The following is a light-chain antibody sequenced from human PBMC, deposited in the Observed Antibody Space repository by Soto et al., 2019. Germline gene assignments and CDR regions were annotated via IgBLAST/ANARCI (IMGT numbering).Light chain of an antibody. Sequence: QSVLTQPRSVSRSPGQSVTISCPGTSSVVGGYNYVSWYQQHPGKAPKLMIYDVSKRPSGVPDRFSGSKSGNTASLTISGLQAEDEADYYCCSYAGSYFYVFGTGTKVTVL. J-gene: IGLJ1*01. V-gene: IGLV2-11*01. CDR1: SSVVGGYNY. CDR3: CSYAGSYFYV. CDR2: DVS.